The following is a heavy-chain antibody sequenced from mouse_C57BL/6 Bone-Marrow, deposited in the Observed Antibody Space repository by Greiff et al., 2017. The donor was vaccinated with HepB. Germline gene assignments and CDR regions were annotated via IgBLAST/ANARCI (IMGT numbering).Heavy chain of an antibody. CDR1: GYSITSGYY. CDR3: ARENSSYWFAY. V-gene: IGHV3-6*01. D-gene: IGHD2-12*01. Sequence: EVKLEESGPGLVKPSQSLSLTCSVTGYSITSGYYWNWIRQFPGNKLEWMGYISYDGSNNYNPSLKNRISITRDTSKNQFFLKLNSVTTEDTATYYCARENSSYWFAYWGQGTLVTVSA. J-gene: IGHJ3*01. CDR2: ISYDGSN.